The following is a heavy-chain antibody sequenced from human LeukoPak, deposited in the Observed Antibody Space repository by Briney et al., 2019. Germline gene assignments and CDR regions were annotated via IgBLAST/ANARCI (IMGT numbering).Heavy chain of an antibody. CDR1: GYTFTSYD. CDR3: ARGARYYDFWSGYYTNWFDP. V-gene: IGHV1-8*01. D-gene: IGHD3-3*01. CDR2: MXXNSGNT. J-gene: IGHJ5*02. Sequence: SCKASGYTFTSYDINWVRQATGQGLEWRGWMXXNSGNTGYAQKFQGRVTMTSNTSISTAYIELSSLRSEDTAVYYCARGARYYDFWSGYYTNWFDPWGQGTLVTVSS.